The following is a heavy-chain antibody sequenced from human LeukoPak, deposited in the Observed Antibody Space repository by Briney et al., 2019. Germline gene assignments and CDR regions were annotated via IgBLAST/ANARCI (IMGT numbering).Heavy chain of an antibody. CDR3: ARGADGVSSNSRGWFDP. Sequence: GGSLRLSCAASGFTFSSYWMTWVRQAPGKGLEWVATIKQDGSEIYYVDSVKGRFTISRDNAKNSLYLQMNSLRAEDTAVYSCARGADGVSSNSRGWFDPWGQGTLVTVSS. D-gene: IGHD2-15*01. J-gene: IGHJ5*02. CDR1: GFTFSSYW. V-gene: IGHV3-7*01. CDR2: IKQDGSEI.